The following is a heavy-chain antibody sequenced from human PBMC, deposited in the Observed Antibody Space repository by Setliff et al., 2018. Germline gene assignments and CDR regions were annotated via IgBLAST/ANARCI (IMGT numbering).Heavy chain of an antibody. D-gene: IGHD2-21*02. CDR3: AREICNNGDCYSDYGMDV. CDR1: GGFTSSFY. J-gene: IGHJ6*02. V-gene: IGHV4-59*01. Sequence: PSETLSLTCTISGGFTSSFYWSWIRQAPGKGLEWIGYVDHSGSTNFSPSLKSRGTISVDTSKTQVSLTLTSVTAADTAIYYCAREICNNGDCYSDYGMDVWGQGTTVTVSS. CDR2: VDHSGST.